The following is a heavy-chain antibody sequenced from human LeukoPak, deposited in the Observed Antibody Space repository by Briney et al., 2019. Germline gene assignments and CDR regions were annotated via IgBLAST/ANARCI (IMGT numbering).Heavy chain of an antibody. V-gene: IGHV4-59*01. Sequence: SETLSLTCTVSGGSISSYYWSWVRQAPGKGLGGIGYIYYSGSTNYNPSLMRRVTISVDTSKNQFSLKLSSVTAADTAVYYCARDQVYGLPFDYWGQGTLVTVSS. CDR2: IYYSGST. J-gene: IGHJ4*02. CDR3: ARDQVYGLPFDY. CDR1: GGSISSYY. D-gene: IGHD3-10*01.